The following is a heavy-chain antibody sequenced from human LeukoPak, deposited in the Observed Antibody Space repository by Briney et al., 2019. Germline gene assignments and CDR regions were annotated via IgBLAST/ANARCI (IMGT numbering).Heavy chain of an antibody. CDR3: ARDQYDTWSRRGNFDS. CDR1: GFIFTPYA. J-gene: IGHJ4*02. CDR2: ISSDGGGT. Sequence: GGSLRLSCSASGFIFTPYAMHWVRQAPGKGLEYVSAISSDGGGTYYTDSVKGRFTISRDNTKNSLYLQMNSLRAEDTAVFYCARDQYDTWSRRGNFDSWGQGTLVIVSS. V-gene: IGHV3-64*04. D-gene: IGHD3-3*01.